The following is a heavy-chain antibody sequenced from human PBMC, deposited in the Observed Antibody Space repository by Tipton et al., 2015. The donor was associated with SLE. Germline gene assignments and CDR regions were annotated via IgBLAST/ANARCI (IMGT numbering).Heavy chain of an antibody. CDR1: DYPANSDYY. CDR3: VRDRSYPPGPQGYFQL. V-gene: IGHV4-38-2*01. Sequence: TLSLTCDVSDYPANSDYYWGWIRQPPRKGLEWIGAIYHSGTSFYNPSLRSRVTLSVGTSKSQFSMRLTSVTAADTAVYYCVRDRSYPPGPQGYFQLWGQGALVIVSS. D-gene: IGHD2-15*01. J-gene: IGHJ1*01. CDR2: IYHSGTS.